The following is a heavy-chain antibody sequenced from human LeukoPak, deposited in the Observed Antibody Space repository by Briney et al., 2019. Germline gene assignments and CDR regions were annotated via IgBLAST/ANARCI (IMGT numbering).Heavy chain of an antibody. CDR1: GFTFSSYA. CDR3: AKEDSYYFDY. CDR2: ISGRVGST. V-gene: IGHV3-23*01. D-gene: IGHD3/OR15-3a*01. Sequence: GGSLRPSCVASGFTFSSYAMSWVRQAPGKGREWVSRISGRVGSTYYADSIKGRFTISRDNSKNTLFLQMNSLRAEDTVVYYCAKEDSYYFDYWGQGALVTVSS. J-gene: IGHJ4*02.